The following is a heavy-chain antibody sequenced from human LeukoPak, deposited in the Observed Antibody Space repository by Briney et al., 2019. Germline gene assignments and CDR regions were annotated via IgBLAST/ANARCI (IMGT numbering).Heavy chain of an antibody. CDR2: TWYDGSDK. Sequence: GRSMRLSCAASGFTFSNYGMQWVRQAPGKVLEWVAVTWYDGSDKYYTDSVKGRFTIYRDNSKNRLYLQMNSLRAEDTAVYYCEREGGGEQQLVPDYWGQGTLVSVFS. V-gene: IGHV3-33*01. D-gene: IGHD6-13*01. CDR1: GFTFSNYG. J-gene: IGHJ4*02. CDR3: EREGGGEQQLVPDY.